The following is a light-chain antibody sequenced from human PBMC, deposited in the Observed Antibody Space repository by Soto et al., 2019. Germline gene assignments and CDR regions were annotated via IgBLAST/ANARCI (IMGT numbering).Light chain of an antibody. CDR3: AAWDDSLNGYV. CDR2: SNN. Sequence: QSVLTRPPSASGTPGQRVTISCSGSSSNIGSNTVNWYQQLPGTAPKLLIYSNNQRPSGVPDRFSGSKSGTSASLAISGLQSEDEADHYCAAWDDSLNGYVFGTGTKLTVL. J-gene: IGLJ1*01. V-gene: IGLV1-44*01. CDR1: SSNIGSNT.